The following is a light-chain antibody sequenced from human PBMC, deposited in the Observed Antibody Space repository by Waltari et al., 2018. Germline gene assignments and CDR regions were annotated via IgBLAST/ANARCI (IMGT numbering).Light chain of an antibody. V-gene: IGKV1-9*01. CDR3: QQVDNYPIFT. CDR1: QAISSY. Sequence: DLQLTQSPSFLSASVGDRVTITCRASQAISSYLAWYQQKPGKAPNLLIYAASTLQSGVPSRFGGSGSGTEFTLTISSLQPEDFATYYCQQVDNYPIFTFGPGTKVDIK. CDR2: AAS. J-gene: IGKJ3*01.